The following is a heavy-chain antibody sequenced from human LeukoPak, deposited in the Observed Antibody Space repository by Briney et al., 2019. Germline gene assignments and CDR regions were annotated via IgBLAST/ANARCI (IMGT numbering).Heavy chain of an antibody. CDR2: INHSGST. Sequence: SETLSLTCAVSGGSFSGYYWSWIRQPPGKGLEWIGEINHSGSTNYNPSLKSRVTISVDTSKNQFSLKLSSVTAADTAVYYCARERRRTVAVAGRPSYFDLWGRGTLVTVSS. CDR1: GGSFSGYY. V-gene: IGHV4-34*01. D-gene: IGHD6-19*01. J-gene: IGHJ2*01. CDR3: ARERRRTVAVAGRPSYFDL.